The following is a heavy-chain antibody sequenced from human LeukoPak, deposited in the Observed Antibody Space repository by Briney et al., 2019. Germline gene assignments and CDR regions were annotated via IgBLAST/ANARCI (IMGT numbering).Heavy chain of an antibody. J-gene: IGHJ3*02. CDR2: LGASGGST. V-gene: IGHV3-23*01. CDR1: GFSFSDYA. CDR3: ARDQYYYDSSGYYRHAFDI. D-gene: IGHD3-22*01. Sequence: GGSLRLSCEASGFSFSDYAMSWVRQAPGKGPEWVSSLGASGGSTYYADSVKGRFTISRDNSKNTLYLQMNSLRAEDTAVYYCARDQYYYDSSGYYRHAFDIWGQGTMVTVSS.